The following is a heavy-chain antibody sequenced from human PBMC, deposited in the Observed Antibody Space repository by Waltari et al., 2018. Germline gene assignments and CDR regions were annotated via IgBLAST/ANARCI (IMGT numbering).Heavy chain of an antibody. J-gene: IGHJ3*01. V-gene: IGHV4-59*01. CDR1: VCSIHTYY. CDR2: IHYSGST. CDR3: ARDRDNSPV. D-gene: IGHD1-1*01. Sequence: QLQEAGPGLAMPSETLPLTCTVPVCSIHTYYWSWIRQPPGKGLELIGYIHYSGSTNYNPSLKCRVTMSIDTSKNQFSLKLSSLTAADTAMYYCARDRDNSPVWGQGTMVTVSS.